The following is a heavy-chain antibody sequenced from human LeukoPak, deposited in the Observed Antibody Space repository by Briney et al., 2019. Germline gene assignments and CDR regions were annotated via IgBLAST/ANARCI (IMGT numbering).Heavy chain of an antibody. J-gene: IGHJ4*02. V-gene: IGHV3-30*02. Sequence: PGGSLRLYCAASGFTFSSYGMHWVRQAPGKGLEWVAFIRYDGSNKYYADSVKGRFTISRDNSKNTLYLQMNSLRAEDTAVYYCASRGKYYYDSSGYYQRDYWGQGTLVTVSS. CDR1: GFTFSSYG. D-gene: IGHD3-22*01. CDR3: ASRGKYYYDSSGYYQRDY. CDR2: IRYDGSNK.